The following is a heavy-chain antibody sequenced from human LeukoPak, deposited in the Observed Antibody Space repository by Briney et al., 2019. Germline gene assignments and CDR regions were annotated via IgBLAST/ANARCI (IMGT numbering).Heavy chain of an antibody. CDR2: ISSSSSYI. CDR1: GFTFSSYS. Sequence: GGSLRLSCAASGFTFSSYSMNWVRQAPGKGLEWVSSISSSSSYIYYADSVKGRFTISRDNAKNSLYLQMNSLRAEDTAVYYCARVGDSSGWYSGYYFDYWGQGTLVTVSS. CDR3: ARVGDSSGWYSGYYFDY. V-gene: IGHV3-21*01. J-gene: IGHJ4*02. D-gene: IGHD6-19*01.